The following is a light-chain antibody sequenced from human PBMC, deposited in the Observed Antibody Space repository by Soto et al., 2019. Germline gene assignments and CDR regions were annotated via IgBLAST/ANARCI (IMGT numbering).Light chain of an antibody. CDR3: ISFTSSNNKV. CDR2: EVT. CDR1: SSDVGGYNY. J-gene: IGLJ3*02. Sequence: QSALTQPASVSGSPGQSITISCTGTSSDVGGYNYVSWYQQHPGKAPKLMIYEVTNRPSGVSKRFSGSKSGNTASLTISGLQAEDEADYYCISFTSSNNKVFGGGTKLTVL. V-gene: IGLV2-14*01.